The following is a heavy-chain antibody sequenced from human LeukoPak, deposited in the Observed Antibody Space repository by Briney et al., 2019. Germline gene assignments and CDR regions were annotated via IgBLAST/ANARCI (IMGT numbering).Heavy chain of an antibody. CDR3: TTDIGVPGAS. CDR2: IKSKTAGGTT. D-gene: IGHD1-26*01. CDR1: GFTFSIAW. V-gene: IGHV3-15*01. J-gene: IGHJ4*02. Sequence: GGSLRLSCAVSGFTFSIAWMSWVRQAPGKGLEWIGRIKSKTAGGTTDYAAPVKGRFTISRDDPKNTVYLQMNSLETEDTAEYYCTTDIGVPGASWGQGTLVTVSS.